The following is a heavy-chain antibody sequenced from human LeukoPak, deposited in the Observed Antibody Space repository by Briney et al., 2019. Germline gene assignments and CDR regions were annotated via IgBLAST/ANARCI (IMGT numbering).Heavy chain of an antibody. Sequence: GGSLRLSCSASGFTFSSYAMHWVRQAPGKGLEYVSAISSNGGSTYYADSVKGRFTISRDNSKNTLYLQMSSLRAEDTAVYYCVKASDILGFDPWGQGTPVTVSS. D-gene: IGHD3-9*01. V-gene: IGHV3-64D*06. CDR2: ISSNGGST. CDR1: GFTFSSYA. CDR3: VKASDILGFDP. J-gene: IGHJ5*02.